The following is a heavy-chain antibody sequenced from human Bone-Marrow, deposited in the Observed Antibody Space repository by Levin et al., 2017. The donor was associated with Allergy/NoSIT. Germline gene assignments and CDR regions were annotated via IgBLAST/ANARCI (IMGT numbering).Heavy chain of an antibody. CDR2: TSSSTTYI. CDR3: AREGECSGGSCNVNNYGMDV. D-gene: IGHD2-15*01. J-gene: IGHJ6*02. V-gene: IGHV3-21*01. CDR1: GFTFSTYS. Sequence: GGSLRLSCTASGFTFSTYSMHWVRQAPGKGLEWVSSTSSSTTYIYYADSVKGRFTISRDNAKRSLYLQMNSLRAEDAAVYYCAREGECSGGSCNVNNYGMDVWGQGTTVTVSS.